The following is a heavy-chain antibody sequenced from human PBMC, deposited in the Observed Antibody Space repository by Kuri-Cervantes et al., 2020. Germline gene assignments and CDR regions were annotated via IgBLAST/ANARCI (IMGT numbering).Heavy chain of an antibody. CDR3: ARDAGNPHPYYYFYGMDV. V-gene: IGHV3-30*03. CDR2: ISYDGSNK. CDR1: GFTFSSYG. J-gene: IGHJ6*02. Sequence: GGSLRLSCAASGFTFSSYGMHWVRQAPGKGLEWVAVISYDGSNKYYADSVKGRFTISRDNSKNTLYLQMNSLRAEDTAVYYCARDAGNPHPYYYFYGMDVWGQGTTVTVSS. D-gene: IGHD1-14*01.